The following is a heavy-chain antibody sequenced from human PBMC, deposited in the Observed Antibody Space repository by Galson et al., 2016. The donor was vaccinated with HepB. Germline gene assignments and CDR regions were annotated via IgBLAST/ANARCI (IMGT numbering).Heavy chain of an antibody. D-gene: IGHD5-24*01. CDR1: GDSVTSDNTC. CDR3: ARGYMQNGMNV. J-gene: IGHJ6*02. Sequence: CAIPGDSVTSDNTCRNWIRQSPPRGLEGLGRTYYRSKWFNDYADYVKSRITVTSDTSKNQFSLQLDSVTPGDTATYFCARGYMQNGMNVWGQGTTVTVS. V-gene: IGHV6-1*01. CDR2: TYYRSKWFN.